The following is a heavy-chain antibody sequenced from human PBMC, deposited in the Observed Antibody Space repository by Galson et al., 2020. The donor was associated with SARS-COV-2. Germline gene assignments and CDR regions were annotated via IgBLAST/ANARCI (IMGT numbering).Heavy chain of an antibody. J-gene: IGHJ6*02. CDR3: ARDLQRGNYYYYGMDV. Sequence: SETLSLTCTVSGGSISSGDYYWSWIRQPPGKGLEWIGYIYYSGSTYYNPSLKSRVTISVDTSKNQFSLKLSSVTAADTAVYYCARDLQRGNYYYYGMDVWGQGTTVTVSS. D-gene: IGHD3-16*01. V-gene: IGHV4-30-4*01. CDR1: GGSISSGDYY. CDR2: IYYSGST.